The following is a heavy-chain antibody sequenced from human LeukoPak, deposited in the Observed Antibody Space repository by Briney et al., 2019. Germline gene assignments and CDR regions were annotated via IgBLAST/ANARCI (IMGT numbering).Heavy chain of an antibody. CDR3: ASFRFGEFYFDY. D-gene: IGHD3-10*01. Sequence: GSLRLSCAASGLTVSSNYMSWVRQAPGKGLEWVSVIYSGGSTYYADSVKGRFTISRDNSKNTLYLQMNSLRAEDTAVYYCASFRFGEFYFDYWGQGTLVTVSS. V-gene: IGHV3-66*01. CDR1: GLTVSSNY. CDR2: IYSGGST. J-gene: IGHJ4*02.